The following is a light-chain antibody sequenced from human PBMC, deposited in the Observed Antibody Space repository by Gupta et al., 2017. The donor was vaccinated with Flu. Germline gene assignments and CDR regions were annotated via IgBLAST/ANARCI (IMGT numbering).Light chain of an antibody. Sequence: EVIMTQSPATLSVSPGERVTLSCRASQSVSSKFAWYQQKPGQVPRLLVYAASTRATGIAARFSGSGSGTEFTLTISSRQSEDFAVYFCHQEFSCPYTFGQGTILEIK. V-gene: IGKV3-15*01. CDR1: QSVSSK. CDR2: AAS. CDR3: HQEFSCPYT. J-gene: IGKJ2*01.